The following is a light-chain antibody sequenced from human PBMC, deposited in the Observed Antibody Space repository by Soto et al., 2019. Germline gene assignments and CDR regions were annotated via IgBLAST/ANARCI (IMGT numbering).Light chain of an antibody. Sequence: QSARTQPPSVSGAPGQRVTISCTGSSSNIGAGYDVHWYQQLPGTAPKLLIYGNSNRPSGVPDRFSGSKSGTSASLAITGLQAEDEADYYCQSYDSSLSGGVFGTGTKVTVL. J-gene: IGLJ1*01. V-gene: IGLV1-40*01. CDR3: QSYDSSLSGGV. CDR1: SSNIGAGYD. CDR2: GNS.